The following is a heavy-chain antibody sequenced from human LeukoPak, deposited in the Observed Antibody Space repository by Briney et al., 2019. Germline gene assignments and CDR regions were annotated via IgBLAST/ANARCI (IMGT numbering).Heavy chain of an antibody. V-gene: IGHV3-23*01. D-gene: IGHD3-16*01. CDR2: ISSDGRNT. CDR1: GFSFNNYG. Sequence: GGSLRLSCAASGFSFNNYGMTWVRRAPGTGLEWVSTISSDGRNTHYADSVRGRFTISRDNSKNTLYLQLNGLSADDTGLYYCAKDVGGAMFDYWGQGTLVTVSS. CDR3: AKDVGGAMFDY. J-gene: IGHJ4*02.